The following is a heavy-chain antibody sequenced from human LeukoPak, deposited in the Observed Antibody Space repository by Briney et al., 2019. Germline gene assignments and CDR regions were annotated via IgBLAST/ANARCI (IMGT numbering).Heavy chain of an antibody. Sequence: GGSLRLSCAASGFTVSSNYMSWVRQAPGKVLEWVSSISSTGGTTYYADSVKGRFTISRDNSKNTLYLQMNSLRAEDTATYYCAKNGDRGAYCSGGTCYPFYYYYIDVWGKGTTVTISS. V-gene: IGHV3-23*01. CDR3: AKNGDRGAYCSGGTCYPFYYYYIDV. J-gene: IGHJ6*03. D-gene: IGHD2-15*01. CDR1: GFTVSSNY. CDR2: ISSTGGTT.